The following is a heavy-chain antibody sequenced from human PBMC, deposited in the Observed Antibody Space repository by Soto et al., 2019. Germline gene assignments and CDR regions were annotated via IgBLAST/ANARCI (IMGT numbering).Heavy chain of an antibody. CDR2: ISGSGTNR. CDR3: AKDRVDYGDYRGLDY. D-gene: IGHD4-17*01. J-gene: IGHJ4*02. Sequence: EVQLLESGGGLVQPGGSLRLSCAASGFTFSSYAMTWVRQAPGKGLEWVSAISGSGTNRYYADSVKGRFTIYRDNSKNTLYLQMNSLRAEDTAVYYCAKDRVDYGDYRGLDYWGQGTLVTVSS. CDR1: GFTFSSYA. V-gene: IGHV3-23*01.